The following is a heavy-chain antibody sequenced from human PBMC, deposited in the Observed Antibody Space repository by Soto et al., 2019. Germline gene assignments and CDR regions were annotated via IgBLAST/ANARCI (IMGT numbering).Heavy chain of an antibody. Sequence: ASVKVSCKASGFTFTSSAVQWVRQARGQRLEWIGWIVVGSGNTNYAQKSQERVTITRDMSTSTAYMELSSLRSEDTAVYYCAADRPREPHAFDIWGQGTMVTVSS. V-gene: IGHV1-58*01. CDR2: IVVGSGNT. J-gene: IGHJ3*02. D-gene: IGHD1-26*01. CDR1: GFTFTSSA. CDR3: AADRPREPHAFDI.